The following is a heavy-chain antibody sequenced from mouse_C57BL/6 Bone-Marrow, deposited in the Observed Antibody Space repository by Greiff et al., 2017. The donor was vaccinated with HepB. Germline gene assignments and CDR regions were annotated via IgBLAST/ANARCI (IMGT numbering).Heavy chain of an antibody. CDR3: TTGGYDGYYDY. D-gene: IGHD2-3*01. V-gene: IGHV14-4*01. CDR2: IDPENGDT. Sequence: VHVKQSGAELVRPGASVKLSCTASGFNIKDDYMHWVKQRPEQGLEWIGWIDPENGDTEYASKFQGKATITADTSSNTAYLQLSSLTSEDTAVYYCTTGGYDGYYDYWGQGTTLTVSS. CDR1: GFNIKDDY. J-gene: IGHJ2*01.